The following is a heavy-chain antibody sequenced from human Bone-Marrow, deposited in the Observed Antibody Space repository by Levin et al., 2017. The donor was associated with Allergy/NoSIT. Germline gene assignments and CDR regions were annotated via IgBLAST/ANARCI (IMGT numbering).Heavy chain of an antibody. J-gene: IGHJ3*02. D-gene: IGHD5-12*01. CDR1: GFTFDDYA. Sequence: SCAASGFTFDDYAMHWVRQAPGGGLEWVSGISWNSGKIGYGDSMKGRFTISRDNAKSSLYLQMNSLRVEDTALYYCAKTRGFSFGIDAFDMWGQGTMDTFSS. CDR2: ISWNSGKI. V-gene: IGHV3-9*01. CDR3: AKTRGFSFGIDAFDM.